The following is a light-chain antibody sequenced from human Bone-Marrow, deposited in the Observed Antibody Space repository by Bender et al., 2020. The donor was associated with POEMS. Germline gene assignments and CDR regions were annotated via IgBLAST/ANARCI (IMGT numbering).Light chain of an antibody. CDR1: NSNIGTNA. V-gene: IGLV1-44*01. CDR2: SDN. J-gene: IGLJ3*02. CDR3: AEWDAGLSCGV. Sequence: QSVLTQPPSASGTPGQRVTISCSGSNSNIGTNAVNWYQQFPGTAPQLLIDSDNQRPSGVPDRFYAFKSGTSASLAISGLQSCDEAEYCCAEWDAGLSCGVFGGGTKLTGL.